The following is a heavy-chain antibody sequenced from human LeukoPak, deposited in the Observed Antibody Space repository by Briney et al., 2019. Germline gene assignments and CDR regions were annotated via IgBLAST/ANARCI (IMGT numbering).Heavy chain of an antibody. J-gene: IGHJ4*02. CDR2: ISSSSSYT. V-gene: IGHV3-11*05. D-gene: IGHD3-22*01. CDR1: GFTFSDYY. Sequence: GGSLRLSCAASGFTFSDYYMSWTRQAPGKGLEWVSYISSSSSYTNYADSVKGRFTISRDNAKNSLYLQMNSLRAEDTAVYYCARGGVDSSGYRFDYWGQGTLVTVSS. CDR3: ARGGVDSSGYRFDY.